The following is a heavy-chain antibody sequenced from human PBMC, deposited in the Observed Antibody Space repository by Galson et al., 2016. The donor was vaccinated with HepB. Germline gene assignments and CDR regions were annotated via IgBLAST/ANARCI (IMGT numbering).Heavy chain of an antibody. CDR2: INSDGTST. Sequence: SLRLSCAASGFNFASYWMYWVRQAPGKGLVWVARINSDGTSTTYADTVRGRVTLSRDNATKAVYLQMNSLGAEDTALYFCARGGSDLREPLEYWGQGTLVTVSS. D-gene: IGHD2-21*02. J-gene: IGHJ4*02. V-gene: IGHV3-74*01. CDR1: GFNFASYW. CDR3: ARGGSDLREPLEY.